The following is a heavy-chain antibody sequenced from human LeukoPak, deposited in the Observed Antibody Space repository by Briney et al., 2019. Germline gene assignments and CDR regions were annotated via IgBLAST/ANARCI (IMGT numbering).Heavy chain of an antibody. J-gene: IGHJ3*02. Sequence: SETLSLTCAVYGGSFSDHYWGWIRQSPGKGLEWIGSVLYSGTTHYNPSLKNRVSVSVDTSKNQFSQDLRSVTAADTALYYCARHDFGVYDFSAFDIWGQGTLIRVSS. CDR2: VLYSGTT. CDR3: ARHDFGVYDFSAFDI. D-gene: IGHD5/OR15-5a*01. V-gene: IGHV4-34*12. CDR1: GGSFSDHY.